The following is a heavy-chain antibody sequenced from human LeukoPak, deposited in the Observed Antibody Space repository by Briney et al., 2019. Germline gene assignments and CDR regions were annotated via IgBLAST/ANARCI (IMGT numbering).Heavy chain of an antibody. V-gene: IGHV4-61*02. CDR2: IYTSGST. Sequence: PSETLSLTCTVSGGSISSGSYYWSWIRQPAGKGLEWIGRIYTSGSTNYNPSLKSRVTISVDTSKNQFSLKLSSVTAADTAVYYCARETTVTTRFDYWGQGTLVTVSS. CDR1: GGSISSGSYY. D-gene: IGHD4-17*01. CDR3: ARETTVTTRFDY. J-gene: IGHJ4*02.